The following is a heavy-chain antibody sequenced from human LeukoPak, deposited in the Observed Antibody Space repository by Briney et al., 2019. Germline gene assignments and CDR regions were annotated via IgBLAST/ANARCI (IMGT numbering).Heavy chain of an antibody. Sequence: GGSLRLSCAASGFTFSSYSMNWVRQAPGKGLEWVSSISSSSSYIYYADSVKGRFTISRDNAKNSLYLQMNSLRAEDTAVYYCARDKRRSLPRFDYWGQGTLVTVSS. D-gene: IGHD5-24*01. CDR2: ISSSSSYI. CDR1: GFTFSSYS. J-gene: IGHJ4*02. V-gene: IGHV3-21*01. CDR3: ARDKRRSLPRFDY.